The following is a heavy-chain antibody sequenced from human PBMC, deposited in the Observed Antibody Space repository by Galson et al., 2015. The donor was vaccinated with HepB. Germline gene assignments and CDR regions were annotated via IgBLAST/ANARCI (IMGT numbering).Heavy chain of an antibody. D-gene: IGHD5-24*01. V-gene: IGHV4-31*03. CDR1: GAPVNSGGYF. J-gene: IGHJ4*02. CDR3: ARVSQRYFDY. Sequence: TLSLTCTVSGAPVNSGGYFWSWIRQHPGRGLEWIGDIYHSGFTYSSPSLKSRLILSVDTAKNQFTLNLSSVTAADTATHYCARVSQRYFDYWGQGSLVTVSS. CDR2: IYHSGFT.